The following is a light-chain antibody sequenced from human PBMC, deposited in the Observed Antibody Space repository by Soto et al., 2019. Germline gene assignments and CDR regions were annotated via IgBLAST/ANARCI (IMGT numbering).Light chain of an antibody. CDR3: QQYYSTPRT. V-gene: IGKV4-1*01. Sequence: DIVMTQSPDSLAVSLGERATINCKSSQSVLYSANNKNCLAWYQQKPGQPPKLLLYWASTRESGVPDRFSGSWSGTDFTLTISSLQAEDVAVYYCQQYYSTPRTFGQGTKVEIK. CDR1: QSVLYSANNKNC. CDR2: WAS. J-gene: IGKJ1*01.